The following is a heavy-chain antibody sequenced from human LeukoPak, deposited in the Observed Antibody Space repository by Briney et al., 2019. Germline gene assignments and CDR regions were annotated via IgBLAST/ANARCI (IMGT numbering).Heavy chain of an antibody. CDR1: GYTFTSYA. Sequence: ASVKVSCKASGYTFTSYAMHWVRQAPGQRLEWMGWINAGNGNTKYSQKFQGRVTITRDTSASTAYMELSSLRSEDTAVYYCARDPTHSSGYSIYYYYGMDVWGQGTTVTVSS. V-gene: IGHV1-3*01. CDR3: ARDPTHSSGYSIYYYYGMDV. CDR2: INAGNGNT. J-gene: IGHJ6*02. D-gene: IGHD3-22*01.